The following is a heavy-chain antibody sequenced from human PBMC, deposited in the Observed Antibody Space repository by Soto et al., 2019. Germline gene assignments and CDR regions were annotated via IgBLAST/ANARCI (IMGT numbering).Heavy chain of an antibody. J-gene: IGHJ4*02. CDR3: ARGQGQRFLEWLSQGPVLDY. D-gene: IGHD3-3*01. Sequence: SETLSLTCAVYGGSFSGYYWSWIRQPPGKGLEWIGEINHSGSTNYNPSLKSRVTISVDTSKNQFSLKLSSVTAADTAVYYCARGQGQRFLEWLSQGPVLDYWGRGTVGTVS. CDR2: INHSGST. CDR1: GGSFSGYY. V-gene: IGHV4-34*01.